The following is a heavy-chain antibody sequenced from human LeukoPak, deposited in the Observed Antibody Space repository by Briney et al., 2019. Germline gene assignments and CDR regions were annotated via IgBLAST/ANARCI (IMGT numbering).Heavy chain of an antibody. V-gene: IGHV3-30*03. J-gene: IGHJ4*02. CDR3: ARITMVRGVDIFDY. CDR2: ISYDGSNK. Sequence: GRSLRLSCAASGFTFSSYGMHWVRQAPGKGREWVAVISYDGSNKYYADSVKGRFTISRDNSKNTLYLQMNSLRAEDTAVYYCARITMVRGVDIFDYWGQGTLVTVSS. CDR1: GFTFSSYG. D-gene: IGHD3-10*01.